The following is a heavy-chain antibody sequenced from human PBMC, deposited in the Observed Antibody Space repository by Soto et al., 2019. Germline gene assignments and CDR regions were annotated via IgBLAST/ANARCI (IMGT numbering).Heavy chain of an antibody. CDR3: ARGRHHQGMDV. Sequence: LRLSCAASGFTFSSYDMHWVRQATGKGLEWVSAIGTAGDTYYPGSVKGRFTISRENAKNSLYLQMNSPRAGDTAVYYCARGRHHQGMDVWGQGTTVTVSS. CDR1: GFTFSSYD. V-gene: IGHV3-13*01. CDR2: IGTAGDT. J-gene: IGHJ6*02. D-gene: IGHD2-2*01.